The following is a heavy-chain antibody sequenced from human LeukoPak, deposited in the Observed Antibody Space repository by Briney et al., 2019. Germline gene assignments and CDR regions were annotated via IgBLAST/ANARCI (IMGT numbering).Heavy chain of an antibody. CDR3: ARGDFEDYFDY. CDR2: IYYSGST. J-gene: IGHJ4*02. V-gene: IGHV4-59*01. D-gene: IGHD2-21*02. Sequence: SETLSLTCTVSGGSISSYYWSWIRQPPGKGLEWIGYIYYSGSTNYNPSLKSRVTISVDTSKNQFSLKLSSVAAADTAVYYCARGDFEDYFDYWGQGTLVTVSS. CDR1: GGSISSYY.